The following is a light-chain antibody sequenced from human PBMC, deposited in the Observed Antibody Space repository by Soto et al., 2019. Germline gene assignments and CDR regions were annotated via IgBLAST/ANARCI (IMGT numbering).Light chain of an antibody. Sequence: QSVLTQPPSVSGALGQRVTISCTGSSSNIGAGYDVHWYQQLPGTAPKLLIYVNINRPSGVPDRFSGSKSGTSASLAITGLQAEDEADYYCQSYDSSLSVVFGGGTNLTVL. CDR1: SSNIGAGYD. CDR3: QSYDSSLSVV. CDR2: VNI. V-gene: IGLV1-40*01. J-gene: IGLJ2*01.